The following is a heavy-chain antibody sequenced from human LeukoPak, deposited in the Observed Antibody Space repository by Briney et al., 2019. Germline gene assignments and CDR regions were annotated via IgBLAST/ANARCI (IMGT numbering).Heavy chain of an antibody. D-gene: IGHD4-17*01. Sequence: ASVKVSCKASGYTFTSYAMNWVRQAPGQGLEWMGWINPNSGGTNYAQKFQGWVTMTRDTSISTAYMELSRLRSDDTAVYYCARGATVTTAGDWFDPWGQGTLVTVSS. CDR2: INPNSGGT. J-gene: IGHJ5*02. CDR1: GYTFTSYA. V-gene: IGHV1-2*04. CDR3: ARGATVTTAGDWFDP.